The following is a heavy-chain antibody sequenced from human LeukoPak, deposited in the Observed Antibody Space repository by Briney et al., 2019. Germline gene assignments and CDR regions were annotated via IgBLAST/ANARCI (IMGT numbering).Heavy chain of an antibody. CDR2: ISGSGGST. CDR3: AGDPGAHDYGDYGDY. Sequence: GGSLRLSCAASGFTFSSYAMSWVRQAPGKGLEWVSAISGSGGSTYYADSVKGRFTISRDNSKNTLYLQMNSLRAEDTAVYYCAGDPGAHDYGDYGDYWGQGTLVTVSS. CDR1: GFTFSSYA. V-gene: IGHV3-23*01. D-gene: IGHD4-17*01. J-gene: IGHJ4*02.